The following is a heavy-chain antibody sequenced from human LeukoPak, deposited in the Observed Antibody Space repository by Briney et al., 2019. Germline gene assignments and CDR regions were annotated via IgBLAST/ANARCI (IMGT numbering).Heavy chain of an antibody. J-gene: IGHJ4*02. CDR2: IYYSGST. V-gene: IGHV4-30-4*08. Sequence: SETLSLTCAVYGGSFSGYYWSWIRQPPGKGLEWIGYIYYSGSTYYNPSLKSRVTISVDTSKNQFSLKLSSVTAADTAVYYCARVYTSWELSAPFVDYWGQGTLVTVSS. CDR1: GGSFSGYY. D-gene: IGHD1-26*01. CDR3: ARVYTSWELSAPFVDY.